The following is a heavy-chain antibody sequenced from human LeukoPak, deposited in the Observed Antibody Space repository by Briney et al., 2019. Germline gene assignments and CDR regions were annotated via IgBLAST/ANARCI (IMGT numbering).Heavy chain of an antibody. Sequence: GGSLRLSCAASGFTFSSYGMHWVRQAPGKGLEWVAVIWYGGNNKYYADSVKGRFTISRDNSKNTLYLQMDSLRAEDTAVYYCARGSGAYYTWFDPWGQGTLVTVSS. V-gene: IGHV3-33*01. CDR2: IWYGGNNK. J-gene: IGHJ5*02. CDR3: ARGSGAYYTWFDP. CDR1: GFTFSSYG. D-gene: IGHD3-16*01.